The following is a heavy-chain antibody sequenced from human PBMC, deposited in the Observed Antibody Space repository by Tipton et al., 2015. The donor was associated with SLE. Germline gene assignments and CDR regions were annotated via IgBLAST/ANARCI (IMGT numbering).Heavy chain of an antibody. D-gene: IGHD6-13*01. J-gene: IGHJ5*02. V-gene: IGHV4-34*01. CDR2: INHSGST. CDR3: ARSIGYSSSSNGFDP. Sequence: TLSLTCAVYGGSFSGYYWSWIRQPPGKGLEWIGEINHSGSTNYNPSLKSRVTISVDTSKNQFSLKLSSVTAADTAVYYCARSIGYSSSSNGFDPWGQGTLVTVSS. CDR1: GGSFSGYY.